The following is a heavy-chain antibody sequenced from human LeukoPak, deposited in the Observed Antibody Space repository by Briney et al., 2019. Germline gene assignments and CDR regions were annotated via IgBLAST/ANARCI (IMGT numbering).Heavy chain of an antibody. CDR1: GYTFTSYG. CDR2: ISAYNGNT. CDR3: ARKLTAAGESNWFDP. V-gene: IGHV1-18*01. Sequence: ASVKVSCKASGYTFTSYGISWGRQAPGQGLEWMGRISAYNGNTNYAQKLQGRVTMTTDTSTSTAYMELRSLRSDDTAVYYCARKLTAAGESNWFDPWGQGTLVTVSS. J-gene: IGHJ5*02. D-gene: IGHD2-21*02.